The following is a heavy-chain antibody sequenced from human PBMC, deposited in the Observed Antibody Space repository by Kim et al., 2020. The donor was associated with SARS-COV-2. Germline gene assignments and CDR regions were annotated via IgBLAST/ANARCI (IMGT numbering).Heavy chain of an antibody. CDR2: IIPILGIA. CDR3: ARRSVAGRNLYYYYGMDV. J-gene: IGHJ6*02. V-gene: IGHV1-69*04. D-gene: IGHD6-19*01. Sequence: SVKVSCKASGGTFSSYAISWVRQAPGQGLEWMGRIIPILGIANYAQKFQGRVTITADKSTSTAYMELSSLRSEDTAVYYCARRSVAGRNLYYYYGMDVWGQGTTVTVSS. CDR1: GGTFSSYA.